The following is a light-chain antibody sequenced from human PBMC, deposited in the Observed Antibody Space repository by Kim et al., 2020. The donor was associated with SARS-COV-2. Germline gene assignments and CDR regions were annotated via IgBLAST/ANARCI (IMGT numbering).Light chain of an antibody. V-gene: IGLV1-40*01. CDR2: GNN. J-gene: IGLJ3*02. CDR3: QSYDNSLSVWV. CDR1: SSNIGAGSD. Sequence: RVTISCTGGSSNIGAGSDVHWYQQLPGTAPRLLIFGNNNRPSGVPDRFSGSKSGTSASLAITGLQAEDESAYYCQSYDNSLSVWVFGGGTMLTVL.